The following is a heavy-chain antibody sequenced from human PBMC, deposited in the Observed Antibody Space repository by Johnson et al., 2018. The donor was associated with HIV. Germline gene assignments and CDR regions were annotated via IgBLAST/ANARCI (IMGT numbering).Heavy chain of an antibody. J-gene: IGHJ3*02. D-gene: IGHD1-26*01. CDR1: GFTFSSYA. CDR2: ISYDGSNK. CDR3: ARDLIVGATTDAFDI. Sequence: QVQLVESGGGVVQPGRSLRLSCAASGFTFSSYAMHWVRQAPGKGLEWVAVISYDGSNKYYTDSVKGRFTISRDNAKNSLYLQMNSLRAEDTALYYCARDLIVGATTDAFDIWGQGTMVTVSS. V-gene: IGHV3-30*04.